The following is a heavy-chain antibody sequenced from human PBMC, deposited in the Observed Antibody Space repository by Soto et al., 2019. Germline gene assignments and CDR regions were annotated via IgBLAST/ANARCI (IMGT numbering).Heavy chain of an antibody. D-gene: IGHD2-2*01. CDR3: AKERCSSPSCYDMDV. Sequence: SVKVSCKASGGTFSSYTINWVRQAPGQGLEWMGRIIPILGIANYAQKFQGRVTITADKSTSTAYMELSSLRAEDTAVYYCAKERCSSPSCYDMDVWGQGTTVTVSS. CDR1: GGTFSSYT. V-gene: IGHV1-69*02. J-gene: IGHJ6*02. CDR2: IIPILGIA.